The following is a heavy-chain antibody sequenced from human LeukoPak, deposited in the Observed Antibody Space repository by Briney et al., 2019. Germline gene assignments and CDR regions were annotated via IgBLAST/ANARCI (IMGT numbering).Heavy chain of an antibody. CDR2: INPADSDT. Sequence: REMPSLKLKWMGIINPADSDTRYSPSFQGQVLISADKSISTAYLHWGSLKASDTAMYFCARRRSSTSDAVDIWGQGTMVTVS. CDR3: ARRRSSTSDAVDI. J-gene: IGHJ3*02. V-gene: IGHV5-51*01.